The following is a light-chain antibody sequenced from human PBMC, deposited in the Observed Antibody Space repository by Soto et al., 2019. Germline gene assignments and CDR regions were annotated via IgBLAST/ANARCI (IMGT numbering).Light chain of an antibody. CDR3: QQYGSSPRT. CDR2: GAS. CDR1: QSVSSSY. Sequence: EIVLTQSPGTLSLSPGERATLSCRASQSVSSSYLAWYQQKPGQPPRLLIYGASSRATGIPDRFSGSGSGTDFTLTISRLEPEDFAVYYCQQYGSSPRTFGQGTTVDNK. V-gene: IGKV3-20*01. J-gene: IGKJ1*01.